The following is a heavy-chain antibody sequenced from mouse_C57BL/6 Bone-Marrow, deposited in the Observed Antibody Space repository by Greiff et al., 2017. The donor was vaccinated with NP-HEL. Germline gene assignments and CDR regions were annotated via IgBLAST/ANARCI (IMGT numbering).Heavy chain of an antibody. D-gene: IGHD1-1*01. CDR2: INPSNGGT. V-gene: IGHV1-53*01. J-gene: IGHJ2*01. Sequence: VQLQQPGTELVKPGASVKLSCKASGYTFTSYWMHWVKQRPGQGLEWIGNINPSNGGTNYNEKFKSKATLTVDKSSSTAYMQLSSLTSEDSAVYYCARMGLITTVVAPFDYWGQGTTLTVSS. CDR3: ARMGLITTVVAPFDY. CDR1: GYTFTSYW.